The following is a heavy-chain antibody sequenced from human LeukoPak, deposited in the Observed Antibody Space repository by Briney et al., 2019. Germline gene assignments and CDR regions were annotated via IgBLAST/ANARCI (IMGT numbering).Heavy chain of an antibody. V-gene: IGHV3-21*01. CDR1: GFTFTTYS. J-gene: IGHJ4*02. CDR2: ISSGSSAI. CDR3: ARGHTAVTRHFDF. D-gene: IGHD4-17*01. Sequence: SGGSLRLSCEASGFTFTTYSMTWVRQAPGKGLEWVSIISSGSSAIFSADALKGRFTISRDDAKNLLYLDMNSPRAEDTAVYYCARGHTAVTRHFDFWGQGTLVTVSS.